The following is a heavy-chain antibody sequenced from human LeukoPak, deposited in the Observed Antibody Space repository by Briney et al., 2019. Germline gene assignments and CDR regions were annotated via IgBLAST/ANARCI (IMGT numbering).Heavy chain of an antibody. V-gene: IGHV4-39*01. Sequence: SETLSLTCTVSGGSISSSSYYWRWIRQPPEKVLEWIRSIYYSGSTYYNPSLKSRVTISVDTSKNQFSLKLSSVTAADTAVYYCARHSGSYYKDAFDIWGQGTMVTVSS. CDR1: GGSISSSSYY. J-gene: IGHJ3*02. CDR2: IYYSGST. D-gene: IGHD1-26*01. CDR3: ARHSGSYYKDAFDI.